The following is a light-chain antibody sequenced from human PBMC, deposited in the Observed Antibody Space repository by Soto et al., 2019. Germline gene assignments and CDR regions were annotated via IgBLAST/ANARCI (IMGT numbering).Light chain of an antibody. V-gene: IGLV2-8*01. CDR2: EVT. J-gene: IGLJ1*01. CDR1: SSDVGAYDY. Sequence: QSVLTQPPSASGSPIQSVTISCTGTSSDVGAYDYVSWYQQHPGEAPKLMIYEVTKRPSGVPDRFSGSKSGNTASLTVSGLQTEDEADYYCSSFARSNNFVFGTGTKVTVL. CDR3: SSFARSNNFV.